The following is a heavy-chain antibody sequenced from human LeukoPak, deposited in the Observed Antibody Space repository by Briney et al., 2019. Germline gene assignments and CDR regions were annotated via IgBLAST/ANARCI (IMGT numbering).Heavy chain of an antibody. CDR1: GFTFSNYW. D-gene: IGHD2-2*01. V-gene: IGHV3-7*02. J-gene: IGHJ4*02. CDR2: IKQDGSEK. CDR3: AADSTADY. Sequence: PGGSLRLSCAASGFTFSNYWMSWVRQAPGKGLKWVANIKQDGSEKYYVDSVTGRFTISRDNAKNSLYPQMNSLRAEDTAVYYCAADSTADYWGQGTLVTVSS.